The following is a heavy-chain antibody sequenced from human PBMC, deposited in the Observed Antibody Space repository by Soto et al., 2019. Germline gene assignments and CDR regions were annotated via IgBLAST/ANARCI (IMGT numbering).Heavy chain of an antibody. CDR3: ARDRPYYYGSGSYYNEGWFDP. CDR1: GYTFTSYG. D-gene: IGHD3-10*01. J-gene: IGHJ5*02. V-gene: IGHV1-18*01. CDR2: ISAYNGNT. Sequence: QVQLVQSGAEVKKPGASVKVSCKASGYTFTSYGISWVRQAPGQGLEWMGWISAYNGNTNYAQKLQGRVTMTTDTSTSTAYMELRSLRSDDTAVYYCARDRPYYYGSGSYYNEGWFDPWGQGTLVTVSS.